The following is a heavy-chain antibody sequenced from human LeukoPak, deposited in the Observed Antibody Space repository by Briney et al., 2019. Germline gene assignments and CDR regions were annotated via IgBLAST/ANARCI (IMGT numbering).Heavy chain of an antibody. CDR2: IWDDGSNK. CDR1: GFTFSSYG. D-gene: IGHD4-17*01. CDR3: ARERRDYGATFDY. Sequence: GGSLRLSCAASGFTFSSYGMHWVRQAPGKGLEWVAVIWDDGSNKYYADSVKGRFNISRDNSKNTLYLQMNSLRAEDTAVYYCARERRDYGATFDYWGQGTLVTVSS. J-gene: IGHJ4*02. V-gene: IGHV3-33*01.